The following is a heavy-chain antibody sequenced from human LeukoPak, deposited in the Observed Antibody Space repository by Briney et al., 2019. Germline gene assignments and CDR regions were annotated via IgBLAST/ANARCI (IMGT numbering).Heavy chain of an antibody. CDR2: ISGSGDAT. D-gene: IGHD6-19*01. CDR3: AKEGHKSGWYYYMEV. Sequence: PGGSLRLSCAASAFTFSNHAMTWVRQAPGKGLEWVSTISGSGDATWYADSVRGRFTISRNNFKSQLFLQMNSLKAQDKGVYYCAKEGHKSGWYYYMEVWGKGTTVTVSS. CDR1: AFTFSNHA. J-gene: IGHJ6*03. V-gene: IGHV3-23*01.